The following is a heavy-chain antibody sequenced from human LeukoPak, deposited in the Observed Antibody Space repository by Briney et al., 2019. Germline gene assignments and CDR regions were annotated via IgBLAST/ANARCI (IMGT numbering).Heavy chain of an antibody. V-gene: IGHV3-48*03. CDR2: ISSSGSTI. Sequence: PGGSLRLSCAASGFTFSSYEMNWVCQAPGKGLEWVSYISSSGSTIYYADSVKGRFTISRDNAKNSLYLQMNSLRAEDTAVYYCAKASAMIVVVSKHFDYWGQGTLVTVSS. CDR3: AKASAMIVVVSKHFDY. D-gene: IGHD3-22*01. CDR1: GFTFSSYE. J-gene: IGHJ4*02.